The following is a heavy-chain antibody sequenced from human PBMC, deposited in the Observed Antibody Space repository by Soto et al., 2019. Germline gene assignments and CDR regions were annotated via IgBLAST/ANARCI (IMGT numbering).Heavy chain of an antibody. D-gene: IGHD3-3*01. V-gene: IGHV4-31*03. CDR3: ARDRRGNDFWSGYGAFDI. J-gene: IGHJ3*02. CDR1: GGSISSGGYY. CDR2: IYYSGST. Sequence: PSETLSLTCTVSGGSISSGGYYWSWIRQHPGKGLEWIGYIYYSGSTYYNPSLKSRVTISVDTSKNQFSLKLSSVTAADTAVYYCARDRRGNDFWSGYGAFDIWGQGTMVTVSS.